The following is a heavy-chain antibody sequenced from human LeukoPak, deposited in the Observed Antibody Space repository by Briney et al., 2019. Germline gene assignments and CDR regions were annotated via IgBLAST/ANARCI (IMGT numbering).Heavy chain of an antibody. V-gene: IGHV3-15*01. CDR1: GFTFSNAW. CDR3: TTGRLYGSGSYFTY. CDR2: IKSKTDGGTT. D-gene: IGHD3-10*01. Sequence: GGSLRLSCAASGFTFSNAWMSWVRQAPGKGLEWVGRIKSKTDGGTTDYAAPVKGRFTISRDDSKNTLYLQMNSLKTEDTAVYYCTTGRLYGSGSYFTYWGQGTLVTVSS. J-gene: IGHJ4*02.